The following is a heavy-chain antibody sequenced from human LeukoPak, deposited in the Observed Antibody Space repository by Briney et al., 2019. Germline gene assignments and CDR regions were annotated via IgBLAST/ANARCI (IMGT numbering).Heavy chain of an antibody. D-gene: IGHD2-2*02. CDR1: GGSISSGGYY. CDR3: ARKLGYCSSTSCYTSRFDY. V-gene: IGHV4-30-2*01. Sequence: SETLSLTCTVSGGSISSGGYYWSWIRQPPGKGLEWIGYIYHSGSTYYNPSLKSRVTISVDTSKNQFSLKLSSVTAADTAVYYCARKLGYCSSTSCYTSRFDYWGQGTLVTVSS. J-gene: IGHJ4*02. CDR2: IYHSGST.